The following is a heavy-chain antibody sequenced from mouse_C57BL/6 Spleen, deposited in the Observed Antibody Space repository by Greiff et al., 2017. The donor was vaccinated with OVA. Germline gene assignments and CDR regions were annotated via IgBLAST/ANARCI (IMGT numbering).Heavy chain of an antibody. Sequence: VKLQESGAELVKPGASVKLSCKASGYTFTEYTIHWVKQRSGQGLEWIGWFYPGSGSIKYNEKFKDKATLTADKSSSTVYMELSRLTSEDSAVYFCARREEGGCMTTANYYFDDWGQGTTLTVSS. D-gene: IGHD1-2*01. V-gene: IGHV1-62-2*01. J-gene: IGHJ2*01. CDR1: GYTFTEYT. CDR2: FYPGSGSI. CDR3: ARREEGGCMTTANYYFDD.